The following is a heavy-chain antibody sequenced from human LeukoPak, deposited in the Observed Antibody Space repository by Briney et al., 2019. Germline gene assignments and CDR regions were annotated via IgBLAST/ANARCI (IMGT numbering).Heavy chain of an antibody. CDR3: ARSRDRDYSNSY. D-gene: IGHD4-11*01. J-gene: IGHJ4*02. CDR1: GFTVSSKH. Sequence: GGSLRLSGAASGFTVSSKHMNWVRQAPGKGLEGVSFIHIGGTTYYADSVKGRFTISRDNSKNTLYLQMNSLRAEDTAVYYCARSRDRDYSNSYWGQGTLVTVSS. V-gene: IGHV3-66*01. CDR2: IHIGGTT.